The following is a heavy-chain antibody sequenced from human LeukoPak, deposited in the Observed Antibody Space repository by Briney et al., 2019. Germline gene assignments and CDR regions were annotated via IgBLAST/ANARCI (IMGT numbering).Heavy chain of an antibody. CDR2: IIPIFGTA. Sequence: SVKVSCKASGGTFSSYAISWARQAPGQGLEWMGGIIPIFGTANYAQKFQGRVTITADESTSTAYMELSSLRSEDTAVYYCARERPRDLSSFDPWGQGTLVTVSS. D-gene: IGHD3-10*01. V-gene: IGHV1-69*13. CDR1: GGTFSSYA. J-gene: IGHJ5*02. CDR3: ARERPRDLSSFDP.